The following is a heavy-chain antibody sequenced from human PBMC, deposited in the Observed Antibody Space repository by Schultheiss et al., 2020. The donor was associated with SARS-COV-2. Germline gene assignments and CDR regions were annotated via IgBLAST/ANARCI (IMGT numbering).Heavy chain of an antibody. CDR3: AREKWELPIK. CDR2: INYSGST. D-gene: IGHD1-26*01. J-gene: IGHJ4*02. Sequence: SQTLSLTCTVSGGSISDYYWTWIRQPPGKGLEWMGYINYSGSTNYNPSLKSRVTMSVATSKNQFSLHLRSVTAADTAVYYCAREKWELPIKWGQGTLVTVSS. V-gene: IGHV4-59*01. CDR1: GGSISDYY.